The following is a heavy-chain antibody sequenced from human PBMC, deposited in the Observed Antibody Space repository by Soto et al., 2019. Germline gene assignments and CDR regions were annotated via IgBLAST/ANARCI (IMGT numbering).Heavy chain of an antibody. J-gene: IGHJ6*03. V-gene: IGHV1-18*01. D-gene: IGHD2-15*01. CDR3: ARGADIGGYYYYMDV. Sequence: ASVKVSCKASGYTFTNYGITWVRQAPGQGLEWMGWISAYNGDTHYTQRLQGRVTMTTDTSTSTAYMELSSLRSEDTAVYYCARGADIGGYYYYMDVWGKGTTVTVSS. CDR2: ISAYNGDT. CDR1: GYTFTNYG.